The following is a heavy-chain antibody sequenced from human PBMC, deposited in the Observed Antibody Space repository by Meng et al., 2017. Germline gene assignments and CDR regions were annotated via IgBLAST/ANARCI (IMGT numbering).Heavy chain of an antibody. CDR3: AKVRAGWSPWGY. D-gene: IGHD2-15*01. J-gene: IGHJ4*02. Sequence: GESLKISCTASGFTFSSYAMSWVRQAPGKGLEWVSAISGSGGSTYYADSVNGRFTISRDNSKNTLYLQMNSLRAEDTDVYYCAKVRAGWSPWGYWGQGTLVTVSS. CDR1: GFTFSSYA. CDR2: ISGSGGST. V-gene: IGHV3-23*01.